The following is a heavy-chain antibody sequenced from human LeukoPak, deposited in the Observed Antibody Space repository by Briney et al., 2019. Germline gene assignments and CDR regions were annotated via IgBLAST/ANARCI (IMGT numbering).Heavy chain of an antibody. CDR3: ARRSRRTASFDY. CDR2: MNPNSGNT. J-gene: IGHJ4*02. D-gene: IGHD1-1*01. V-gene: IGHV1-8*01. Sequence: ASVKVSCNASGYTFTSYDINWVRQATGQGLEWMGWMNPNSGNTGYAQKFQGRVTMTRNTSISTAYMELSSLRSEDTAVYYCARRSRRTASFDYWGQGTLVTVSS. CDR1: GYTFTSYD.